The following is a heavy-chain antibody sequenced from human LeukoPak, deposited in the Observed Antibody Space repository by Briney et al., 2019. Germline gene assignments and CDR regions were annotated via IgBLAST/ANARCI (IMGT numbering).Heavy chain of an antibody. V-gene: IGHV4-34*01. Sequence: PSETLSLTCAVYGGPFSGYYWTWIRQPPGKGLEWIGEINHSGSTNYNPSLKSRVTISVDTSKNQFSLKLSSVTAADTAVYYCARGFGYGDYAVDYWGQGTLVTVSS. D-gene: IGHD4-17*01. J-gene: IGHJ4*02. CDR2: INHSGST. CDR1: GGPFSGYY. CDR3: ARGFGYGDYAVDY.